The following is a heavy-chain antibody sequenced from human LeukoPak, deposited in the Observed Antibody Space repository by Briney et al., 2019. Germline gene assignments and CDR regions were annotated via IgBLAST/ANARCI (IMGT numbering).Heavy chain of an antibody. CDR3: AAALSQTDSGYDALDY. CDR1: GFTFTSSA. D-gene: IGHD5-12*01. CDR2: IVVGSGNT. Sequence: GASVKVSCKASGFTFTSSAMQWVRQARGQRLEWIGWIVVGSGNTNYAQKSQERVTITRDMSTSTAYMELSSLRSEDTAVYYCAAALSQTDSGYDALDYWGQGTLVTVSS. V-gene: IGHV1-58*02. J-gene: IGHJ4*02.